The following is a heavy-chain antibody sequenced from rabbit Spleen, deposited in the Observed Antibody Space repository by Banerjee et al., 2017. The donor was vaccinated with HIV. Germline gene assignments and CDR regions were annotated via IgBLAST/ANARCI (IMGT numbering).Heavy chain of an antibody. CDR2: IAGSSSGFS. V-gene: IGHV1S45*01. D-gene: IGHD4-1*01. Sequence: QEQLEESGGDLVKPEGSLTLTCTASGFSFSSSDYMCWVRQAPGKGLEWMSCIAGSSSGFSYSATWAKGRFTCSKTSSTTVTLQMTRLTAADTATYFCARDLDGVIGWNFGWWGPGTLVTVS. CDR3: ARDLDGVIGWNFGW. CDR1: GFSFSSSDY. J-gene: IGHJ4*01.